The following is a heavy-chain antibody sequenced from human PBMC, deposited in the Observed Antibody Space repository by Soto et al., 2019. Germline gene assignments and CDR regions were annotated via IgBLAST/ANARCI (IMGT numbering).Heavy chain of an antibody. J-gene: IGHJ4*02. Sequence: GGSLRLSCAASGFTFSRHWMSWVRQAPGKGLEWVANIKEDGSEKNDVDSVKGRFTISRDNAKNSLYLQMNSLRVEDTAVYYCAKGGHIDYCGQGTLVTVSS. CDR3: AKGGHIDY. CDR1: GFTFSRHW. CDR2: IKEDGSEK. V-gene: IGHV3-7*03. D-gene: IGHD3-16*01.